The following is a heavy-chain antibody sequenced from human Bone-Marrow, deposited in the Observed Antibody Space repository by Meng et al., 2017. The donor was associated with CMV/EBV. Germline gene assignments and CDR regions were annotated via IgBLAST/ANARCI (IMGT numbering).Heavy chain of an antibody. CDR3: ASGDIVVVPAKGYGMDG. CDR1: GYTFTSYY. Sequence: ASVKVSCKASGYTFTSYYMHWVRQAPGQGLEWMGIINPSGGSTSYAQKFQGRVTMTRDTSTSTVYMELSSLRSEDTAVYYCASGDIVVVPAKGYGMDGWGQGTTFPVFS. J-gene: IGHJ6*02. D-gene: IGHD2-2*01. V-gene: IGHV1-46*01. CDR2: INPSGGST.